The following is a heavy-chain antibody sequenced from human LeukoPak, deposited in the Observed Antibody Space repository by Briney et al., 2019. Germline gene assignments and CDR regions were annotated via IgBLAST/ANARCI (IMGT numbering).Heavy chain of an antibody. CDR2: IYYSGST. V-gene: IGHV4-39*07. D-gene: IGHD6-19*01. CDR3: ARVRGNAVAGPFYFDY. J-gene: IGHJ4*01. Sequence: PSETLSLTCTVSGGSISSSSYYWGWIRQPPGKGLEWIGSIYYSGSTYYNPSLKSRVTISVDKSKNQFSLKLSSVTAADTAVYYCARVRGNAVAGPFYFDYWGXGTLVTVSX. CDR1: GGSISSSSYY.